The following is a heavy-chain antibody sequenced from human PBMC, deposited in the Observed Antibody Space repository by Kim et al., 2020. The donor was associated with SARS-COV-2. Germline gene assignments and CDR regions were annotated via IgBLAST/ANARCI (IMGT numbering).Heavy chain of an antibody. CDR1: GGTFSSYA. Sequence: SVKVSCKTSGGTFSSYAISWVRQAPGQGLEWMGRIIPMFGIANYAQKFQDRVTITADKATNTADMELSSLRFEDTAVYYCARSWLGSNDTLIHWHFALWGRGTLVTVSS. J-gene: IGHJ2*01. V-gene: IGHV1-69*04. CDR2: IIPMFGIA. CDR3: ARSWLGSNDTLIHWHFAL. D-gene: IGHD3-9*01.